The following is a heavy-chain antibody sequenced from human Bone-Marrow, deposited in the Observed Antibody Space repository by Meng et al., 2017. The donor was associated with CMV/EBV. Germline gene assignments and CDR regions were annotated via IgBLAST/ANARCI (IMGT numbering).Heavy chain of an antibody. Sequence: GESLKISCAASGFTFSSYSMNWVRQAPGKGLEWVSSISSSSSYIYYADSVKGRFTISRDNAKNSLYLQMNSLRAEDTDVYYCATVADFWSGYLSQIPTYGMDVWGQGTTVTVSS. D-gene: IGHD3-3*01. J-gene: IGHJ6*02. CDR2: ISSSSSYI. V-gene: IGHV3-21*01. CDR1: GFTFSSYS. CDR3: ATVADFWSGYLSQIPTYGMDV.